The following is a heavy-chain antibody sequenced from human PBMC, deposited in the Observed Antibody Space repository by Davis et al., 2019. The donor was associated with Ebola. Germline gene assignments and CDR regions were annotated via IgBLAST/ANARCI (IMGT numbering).Heavy chain of an antibody. CDR3: SREVRGGFSPMDL. Sequence: GESLKISCAASGFTFINYWMHWVRQAPGKGLEWVSRANSDGSTTGYGDSVKGGFTISRDNARNTLYLQMNSLRAEDTAVYYCSREVRGGFSPMDLWGTGTTVTVSS. D-gene: IGHD5-18*01. J-gene: IGHJ6*04. CDR2: ANSDGSTT. CDR1: GFTFINYW. V-gene: IGHV3-74*01.